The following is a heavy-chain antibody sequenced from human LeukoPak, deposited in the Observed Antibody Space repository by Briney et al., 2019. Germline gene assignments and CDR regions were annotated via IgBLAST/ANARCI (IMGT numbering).Heavy chain of an antibody. V-gene: IGHV3-48*01. D-gene: IGHD1-1*01. Sequence: PGGSLRLSCAASGFTFSTYNMNWVRQAPGKGLEWVSYVSFSSSAIYYADSVKGRFTISRDNAKNSLYLQMNSLRAEDTAVYYCARAETPGTPFDYWGQGTLVTVSS. CDR1: GFTFSTYN. CDR3: ARAETPGTPFDY. CDR2: VSFSSSAI. J-gene: IGHJ4*02.